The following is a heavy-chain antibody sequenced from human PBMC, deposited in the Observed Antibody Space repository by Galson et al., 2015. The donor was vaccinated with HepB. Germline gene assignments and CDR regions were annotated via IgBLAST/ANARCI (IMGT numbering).Heavy chain of an antibody. CDR3: ARGRRDHSSSEPKYYYYYYMDV. CDR1: GFTVSSNY. CDR2: IYSGGST. J-gene: IGHJ6*03. V-gene: IGHV3-53*01. D-gene: IGHD6-6*01. Sequence: SLRLSCAASGFTVSSNYMSWVRQAPGKGLEWVSVIYSGGSTYYADSVKGRFTISRDNSKNTLYLQMNSLRAEDTAVYYCARGRRDHSSSEPKYYYYYYMDVWGKGTTVTVSS.